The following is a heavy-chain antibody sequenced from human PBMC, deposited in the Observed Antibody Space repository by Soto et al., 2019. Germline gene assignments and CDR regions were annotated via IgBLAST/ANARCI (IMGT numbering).Heavy chain of an antibody. D-gene: IGHD3-22*01. CDR1: GYTFTSYA. V-gene: IGHV1-3*01. CDR2: INAGNGNT. J-gene: IGHJ4*02. CDR3: ARATMIVVVTVPFGY. Sequence: QVQLVQSGAEVKKPGASVKVSCKASGYTFTSYAMHWVRQAPGQRLEWMGWINAGNGNTKYSQKFQGRVTITRDTSASTAYMELSSLRSEDTAVYYCARATMIVVVTVPFGYWGQGTLVTVSS.